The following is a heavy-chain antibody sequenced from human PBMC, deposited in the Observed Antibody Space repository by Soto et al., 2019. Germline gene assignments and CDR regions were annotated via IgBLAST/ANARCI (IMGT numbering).Heavy chain of an antibody. V-gene: IGHV1-24*01. J-gene: IGHJ4*02. CDR1: GYTLTELS. Sequence: ASVKVSCKVSGYTLTELSMHWVRQAPGKGLEWKGGFDPEDGETIYAQKYQGRDTMNEDTSTDTAYLELCSLRSEDTAVYYCECIAAAGAFDYWGQGTLVTVSS. D-gene: IGHD6-13*01. CDR3: ECIAAAGAFDY. CDR2: FDPEDGET.